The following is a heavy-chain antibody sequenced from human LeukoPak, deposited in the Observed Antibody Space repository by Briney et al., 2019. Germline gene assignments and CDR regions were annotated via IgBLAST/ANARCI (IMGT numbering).Heavy chain of an antibody. CDR3: ARSWAPGYCSSTTCYNFDY. V-gene: IGHV4-39*01. CDR1: GGSVSTSHYY. D-gene: IGHD2-2*02. CDR2: IYYSGRT. Sequence: SETLSLTCTVSGGSVSTSHYYWGWIRQPPGKGLEWFGYIYYSGRTYYNPSLKSRVTISVDTSKNAFSLKLSSVTAADTAVYYCARSWAPGYCSSTTCYNFDYWGQGTLVTVSS. J-gene: IGHJ4*02.